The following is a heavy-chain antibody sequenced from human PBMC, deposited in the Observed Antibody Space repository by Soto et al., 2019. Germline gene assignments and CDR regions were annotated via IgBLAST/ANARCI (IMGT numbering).Heavy chain of an antibody. V-gene: IGHV3-30*18. D-gene: IGHD2-2*01. CDR1: GFTFSSYG. CDR2: IAYDGSNK. Sequence: PGGSLRLSCVASGFTFSSYGMHWVRQAPGKGLEWVAVIAYDGSNKYYADSVKGRFTISRDNSKNTLYLQMNSLRAEDTAVYYCAKDNCISTSCYRLYNWFDPWGQGILVTVSS. J-gene: IGHJ5*02. CDR3: AKDNCISTSCYRLYNWFDP.